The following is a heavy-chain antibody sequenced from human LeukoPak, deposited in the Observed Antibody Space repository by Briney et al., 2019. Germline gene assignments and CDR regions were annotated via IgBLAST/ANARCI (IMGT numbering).Heavy chain of an antibody. CDR2: IRGSGDPA. V-gene: IGHV3-23*01. CDR3: AKDLSSGTGRGFDH. D-gene: IGHD3/OR15-3a*01. Sequence: GGSLRLSCVASGFPFSAYAMSWVRQAPNKGLEWVSGIRGSGDPAYYAESVKGRFTVYRDNFRNIVYLQMNSLRAEDTALYYCAKDLSSGTGRGFDHWGQGTLVTVSS. CDR1: GFPFSAYA. J-gene: IGHJ4*02.